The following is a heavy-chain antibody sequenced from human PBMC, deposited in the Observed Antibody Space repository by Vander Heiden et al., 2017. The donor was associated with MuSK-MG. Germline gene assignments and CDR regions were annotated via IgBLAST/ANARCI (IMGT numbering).Heavy chain of an antibody. V-gene: IGHV4-39*07. CDR3: ARGRYSSSLYLSTIFDY. J-gene: IGHJ4*02. D-gene: IGHD6-13*01. CDR2: IYYSESP. Sequence: QLQLQESGPGLVKPSETLSLTCTVSGGSISSSSYYWGWIRQPPGKGLEWIGSIYYSESPYYHPSLKSRVTISVDTSKNQFSLKLSSVTAADTAGYYWARGRYSSSLYLSTIFDYWGQGTLVTVSS. CDR1: GGSISSSSYY.